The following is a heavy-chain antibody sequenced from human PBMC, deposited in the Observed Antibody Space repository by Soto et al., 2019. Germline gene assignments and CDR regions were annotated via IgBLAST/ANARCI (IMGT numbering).Heavy chain of an antibody. CDR3: ASASLACMDV. J-gene: IGHJ6*02. V-gene: IGHV4-30-4*01. D-gene: IGHD3-16*01. Sequence: SETLSLTCSLSARSISSGYYYWRWIRQPPGKGLEWIGNIYYSGNTYYNPSLKSRLIISIDTSKNQFSLNVGSVTAADTAVYNYASASLACMDVRGQGTTVSVSS. CDR2: IYYSGNT. CDR1: ARSISSGYYY.